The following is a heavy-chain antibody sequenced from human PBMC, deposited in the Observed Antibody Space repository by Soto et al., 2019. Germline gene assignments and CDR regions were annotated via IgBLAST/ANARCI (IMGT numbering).Heavy chain of an antibody. CDR3: ARAGYCSGGSCYYLDC. V-gene: IGHV1-46*01. D-gene: IGHD2-15*01. CDR2: INPSGGST. J-gene: IGHJ4*02. CDR1: GYTFTSYY. Sequence: ASVKVSCQASGYTFTSYYMHWVRQAPGQGLEWMGIINPSGGSTSYAQKLQGRVTMTRDTSTSTVYMELSSLRSEDTAVYYCARAGYCSGGSCYYLDCWGQGTLVTVSS.